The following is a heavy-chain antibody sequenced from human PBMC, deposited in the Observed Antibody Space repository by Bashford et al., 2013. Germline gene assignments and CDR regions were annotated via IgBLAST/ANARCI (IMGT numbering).Heavy chain of an antibody. D-gene: IGHD3-22*01. CDR2: IYSGGNT. CDR1: GGTFSSYA. CDR3: ARAYSDSSGYGYSDY. V-gene: IGHV3-53*01. Sequence: ASVKVSCKASGGTFSSYAMSWVRQAPGKGLEWVSDIYSGGNTWYADSVRGRFTISRDNSKNTLYLQMNSVRAEDTAVYYCARAYSDSSGYGYSDYWGQGPWSPSPQ. J-gene: IGHJ4*02.